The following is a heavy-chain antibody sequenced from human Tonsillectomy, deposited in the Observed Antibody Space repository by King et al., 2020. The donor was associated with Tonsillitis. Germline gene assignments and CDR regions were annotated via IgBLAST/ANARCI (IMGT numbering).Heavy chain of an antibody. J-gene: IGHJ4*02. CDR3: ARSSYYGSVDC. CDR2: ISSSTSPI. Sequence: QLVQSGGGLVQPGGSLRLSCAASGFTFSTYSMNWVRQAPGKGLEWISYISSSTSPIYYAASVKGRFTISRDNAKNSLYLLMNSLRAEDTAVYYCARSSYYGSVDCWGQGTLVTVSS. D-gene: IGHD3-10*01. CDR1: GFTFSTYS. V-gene: IGHV3-48*01.